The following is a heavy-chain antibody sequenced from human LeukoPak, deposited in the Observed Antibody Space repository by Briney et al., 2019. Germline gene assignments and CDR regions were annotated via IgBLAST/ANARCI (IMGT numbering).Heavy chain of an antibody. CDR2: INAGNGNT. CDR1: GGTFSSYA. D-gene: IGHD3-9*01. Sequence: GASVKVSCKASGGTFSSYAISWVRQAPGQGLEWMGWINAGNGNTKYSQKFQGRVTITRDTSASTAYMELSSLRSEDTAVHYCAKGRYDIIDYWGQGTLVTVSS. J-gene: IGHJ4*02. V-gene: IGHV1-3*01. CDR3: AKGRYDIIDY.